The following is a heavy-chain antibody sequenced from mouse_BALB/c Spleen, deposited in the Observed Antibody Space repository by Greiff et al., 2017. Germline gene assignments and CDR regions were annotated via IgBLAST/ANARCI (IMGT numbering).Heavy chain of an antibody. CDR3: ARKGYSGAMDY. CDR2: IYPYNGGT. CDR1: GYTFTDYN. J-gene: IGHJ4*01. D-gene: IGHD4-1*01. V-gene: IGHV1S29*02. Sequence: EVQLQQSGPELVKPGASVKISCKASGYTFTDYNMHWVKQSHGKSLEWIGYIYPYNGGTGYNQKFKSKATLTVDNSSSTAYMELRSLTSEDSAVYYCARKGYSGAMDYWGQGTSVTVSS.